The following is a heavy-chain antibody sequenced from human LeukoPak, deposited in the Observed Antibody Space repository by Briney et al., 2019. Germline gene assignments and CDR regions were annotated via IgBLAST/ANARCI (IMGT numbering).Heavy chain of an antibody. Sequence: SETLSLTCTVSGGSISSYYWSWIRQPPGKGLEWIGYVYYSGSTNYNPSLKSRVTISVDTSKNQFSLKLSSVTAADTAVYYCARKKGSRTYFDYWGQGTLVTVSS. CDR1: GGSISSYY. CDR2: VYYSGST. CDR3: ARKKGSRTYFDY. D-gene: IGHD1-14*01. V-gene: IGHV4-59*08. J-gene: IGHJ4*02.